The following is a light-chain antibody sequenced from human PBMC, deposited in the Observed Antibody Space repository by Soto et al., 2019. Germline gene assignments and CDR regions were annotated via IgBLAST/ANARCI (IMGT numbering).Light chain of an antibody. CDR2: EVS. J-gene: IGLJ2*01. CDR3: ASYSGSISVV. CDR1: SSDVGGYHY. V-gene: IGLV2-14*01. Sequence: QSALTQPAAVSGSPGQSITISCTGSSSDVGGYHYVSWYQQEPGKAPKLIIFEVSNRPSGVSNRFSGSKSGNTASLTISGLQTEDEADYYCASYSGSISVVFGGGTKLTVL.